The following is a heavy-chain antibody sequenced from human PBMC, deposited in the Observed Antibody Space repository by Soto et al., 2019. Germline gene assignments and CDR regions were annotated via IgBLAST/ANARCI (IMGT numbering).Heavy chain of an antibody. D-gene: IGHD5-18*01. Sequence: SLKFSFKASGCTFSSYAISWVRQAPGQGLEWMGGIIPIFGTANYAQKFQGRVTITADESTSTAYMELSSLRSEDTAVYYCARFMISYGLDYWGQGTLVTVSS. CDR1: GCTFSSYA. J-gene: IGHJ4*02. CDR2: IIPIFGTA. V-gene: IGHV1-69*13. CDR3: ARFMISYGLDY.